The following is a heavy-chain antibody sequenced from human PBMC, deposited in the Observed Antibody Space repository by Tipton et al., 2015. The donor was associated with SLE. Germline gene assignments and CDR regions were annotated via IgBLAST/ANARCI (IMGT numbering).Heavy chain of an antibody. CDR3: ARAGGYYYYYGMDV. J-gene: IGHJ6*02. V-gene: IGHV1-69*05. CDR2: IIPIFGTA. CDR1: GYTFTSYG. Sequence: QLVQSGAEVKKPGASVKVSCKASGYTFTSYGISWVRQAPGQGLEWMGGIIPIFGTANYGQKFQGRVTITTDESTSTAYMELSSLRSEDTAVYYCARAGGYYYYYGMDVWGQGTTVTVSS. D-gene: IGHD3-10*01.